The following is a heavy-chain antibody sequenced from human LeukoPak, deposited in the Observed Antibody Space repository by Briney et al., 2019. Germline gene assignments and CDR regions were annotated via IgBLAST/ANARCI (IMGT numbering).Heavy chain of an antibody. CDR2: FSGSGGST. CDR3: ASPVLLWFGEAVDY. Sequence: GGSLRLSCAASGFTFSSYAMSWVRQAPGKGLEWVSAFSGSGGSTYYADSVKGRFTISRDNAKNSLYLRVNSLRAEDSAVYYCASPVLLWFGEAVDYWGQGTLVTVSS. CDR1: GFTFSSYA. J-gene: IGHJ4*02. V-gene: IGHV3-23*01. D-gene: IGHD3-10*01.